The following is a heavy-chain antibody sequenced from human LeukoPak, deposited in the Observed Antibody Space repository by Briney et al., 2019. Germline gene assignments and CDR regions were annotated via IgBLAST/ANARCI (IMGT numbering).Heavy chain of an antibody. D-gene: IGHD3-22*01. CDR1: GYTFTSYY. CDR2: INPSGGST. CDR3: ARDQYYYDNSGYYFFSPYDY. Sequence: ASVKVSCKASGYTFTSYYMHWVRQAPGQGLEWMGIINPSGGSTSYAQKFQGRVTMTRDMSTSTVYMELSSLRSEDTAVYYCARDQYYYDNSGYYFFSPYDYWGQGTLVTVSS. J-gene: IGHJ4*02. V-gene: IGHV1-46*01.